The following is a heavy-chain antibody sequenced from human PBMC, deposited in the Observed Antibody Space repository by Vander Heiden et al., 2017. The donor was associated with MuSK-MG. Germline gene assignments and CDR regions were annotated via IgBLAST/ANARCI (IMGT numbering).Heavy chain of an antibody. CDR1: PFSPSPSGVG. CDR2: IYWDDDK. V-gene: IGHV2-5*02. CDR3: AHRRAYGSGSYYHVRWYDP. Sequence: QITLKESGPTLVKPTQTLPLTCTFSPFSPSPSGVGVGWFRQPPGKALEWLALIYWDDDKRYSPPMKSRLTITKDTSKNQVVLTMTNMDPVETATYYCAHRRAYGSGSYYHVRWYDPWGQGTLVTVSS. J-gene: IGHJ5*02. D-gene: IGHD3-10*01.